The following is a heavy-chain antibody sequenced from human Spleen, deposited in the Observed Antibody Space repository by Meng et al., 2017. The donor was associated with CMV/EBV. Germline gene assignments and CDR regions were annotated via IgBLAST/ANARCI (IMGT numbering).Heavy chain of an antibody. D-gene: IGHD3-22*01. J-gene: IGHJ4*02. CDR2: IYWNDDK. CDR1: TSGVG. Sequence: TSGVGVGLIRQPPGKALEWLALIYWNDDKRYSPSLKSRLTITKDTSKNQVVLTMTNMDPVDTATYYCAHSPYPHYYYDSSGYYFDYWGQGTLVTVSS. CDR3: AHSPYPHYYYDSSGYYFDY. V-gene: IGHV2-5*01.